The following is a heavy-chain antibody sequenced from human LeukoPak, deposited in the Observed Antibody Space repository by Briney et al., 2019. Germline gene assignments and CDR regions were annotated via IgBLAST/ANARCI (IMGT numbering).Heavy chain of an antibody. CDR2: IRSKANSYAT. V-gene: IGHV3-73*01. D-gene: IGHD2-21*01. Sequence: PGGSLRLSCAASGFTFSGSGMHWVRQASGKGLEWVGRIRSKANSYATAYAASVRGRFTISRDDSENTAYLQMNSLKIEDTAVYYCTRACGGDCFDYWGQGTLVTVSS. CDR3: TRACGGDCFDY. J-gene: IGHJ4*02. CDR1: GFTFSGSG.